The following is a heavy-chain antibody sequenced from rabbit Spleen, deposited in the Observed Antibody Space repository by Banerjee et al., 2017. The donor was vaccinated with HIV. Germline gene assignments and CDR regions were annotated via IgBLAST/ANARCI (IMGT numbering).Heavy chain of an antibody. Sequence: QSLEESGGDLVKPGASLTLTCTASGFSFSSSYYMCWVRQAPGKGLEWIACIYGGSSGNTYYASWAKGRFTISKTSSTTVTLQMTSLTAADTATHFCGRYVSAFTDYDLWGPGTLVT. J-gene: IGHJ6*01. CDR3: GRYVSAFTDYDL. V-gene: IGHV1S40*01. CDR2: IYGGSSGNT. D-gene: IGHD2-1*01. CDR1: GFSFSSSYY.